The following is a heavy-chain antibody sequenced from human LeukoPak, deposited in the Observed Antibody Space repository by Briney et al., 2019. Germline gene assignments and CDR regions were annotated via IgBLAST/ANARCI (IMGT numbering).Heavy chain of an antibody. CDR3: ARNQERIEGSDYYDSSGYYDWFDP. V-gene: IGHV4-31*03. J-gene: IGHJ5*02. CDR2: IYYSGST. CDR1: GGSISSGDYY. Sequence: SETLSLTCTVSGGSISSGDYYWSWIRQHPGKGLEWIGYIYYSGSTYYNPSLKSRVTISVDTSKNQFSLKLSSVTAADTAVYYCARNQERIEGSDYYDSSGYYDWFDPWGQGTLVTVSS. D-gene: IGHD3-22*01.